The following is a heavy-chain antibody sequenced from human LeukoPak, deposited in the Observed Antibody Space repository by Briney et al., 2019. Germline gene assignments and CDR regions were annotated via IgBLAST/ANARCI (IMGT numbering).Heavy chain of an antibody. Sequence: GGSLRLSCVVSGFTFSSYWVHWVRQAPGKGLVWVARINNDGSTTSYADSVKGRFTISRDNAKNTLYLQMNSLRAEDTAVYYCARENCGGDCNFDHWGQGTLVMVSS. CDR2: INNDGSTT. CDR3: ARENCGGDCNFDH. V-gene: IGHV3-74*01. D-gene: IGHD2-21*02. J-gene: IGHJ4*02. CDR1: GFTFSSYW.